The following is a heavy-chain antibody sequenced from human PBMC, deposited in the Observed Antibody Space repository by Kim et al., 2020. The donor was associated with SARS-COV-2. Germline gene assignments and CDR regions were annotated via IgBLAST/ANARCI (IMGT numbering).Heavy chain of an antibody. CDR3: ARDSLRSGRSSWYGRLPSSWFDP. CDR2: IYTSGST. V-gene: IGHV4-61*02. J-gene: IGHJ5*02. CDR1: GGSISSGSYY. D-gene: IGHD6-13*01. Sequence: SETLSLTCTVSGGSISSGSYYWSWIRQPAGKGLEWIGRIYTSGSTNYNPSLKSRVTISVDTSKNQFSLKLSSVTAADTAVYYCARDSLRSGRSSWYGRLPSSWFDPWGQGTLVTVSS.